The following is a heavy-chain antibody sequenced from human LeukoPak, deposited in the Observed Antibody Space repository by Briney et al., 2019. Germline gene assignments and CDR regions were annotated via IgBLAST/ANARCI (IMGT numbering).Heavy chain of an antibody. CDR1: GYTFTGYY. J-gene: IGHJ4*02. V-gene: IGHV1-2*06. Sequence: ASVKVSCKASGYTFTGYYMHRVRQAPGQGLERMGRINPNSGGTNYAQKFQGRVTMTRDTSISTAYMELSGLRSDDTAVYYCARVRGLYYDSSGYLFDYWGQGTLVTVSS. D-gene: IGHD3-22*01. CDR2: INPNSGGT. CDR3: ARVRGLYYDSSGYLFDY.